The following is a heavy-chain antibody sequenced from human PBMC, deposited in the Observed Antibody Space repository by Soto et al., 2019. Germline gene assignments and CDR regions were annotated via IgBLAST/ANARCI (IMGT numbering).Heavy chain of an antibody. J-gene: IGHJ5*02. CDR3: ARGPRSSPWFDH. Sequence: QVQLVQSGAEVKKPGASVTVSCNASGYTFTTYRITWVRQAPGQGLEWMGWISDYNGNTNYAQKFQGRVTVNIDKSTATAYREMSSLRADDTAVNYCARGPRSSPWFDHWGQGTLDTVSS. CDR2: ISDYNGNT. CDR1: GYTFTTYR. V-gene: IGHV1-18*01.